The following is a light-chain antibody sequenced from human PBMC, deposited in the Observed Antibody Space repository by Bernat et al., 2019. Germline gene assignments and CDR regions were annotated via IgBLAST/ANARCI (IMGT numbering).Light chain of an antibody. J-gene: IGKJ1*01. V-gene: IGKV2-30*01. CDR2: KVS. CDR1: QSLVDSDGNTY. Sequence: DVVMTQSPLSLPVTLGQPASISCRSSQSLVDSDGNTYLNWFQQRPGQSPRRLIYKVSNRDSGVPDRFSGSGSGTDFTLKISRVEAEDVGFYYCMQGTHWPKTFGQGTKVETK. CDR3: MQGTHWPKT.